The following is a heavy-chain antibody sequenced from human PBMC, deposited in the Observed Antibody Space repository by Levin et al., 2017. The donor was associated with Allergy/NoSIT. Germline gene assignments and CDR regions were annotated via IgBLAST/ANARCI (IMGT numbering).Heavy chain of an antibody. D-gene: IGHD4-17*01. CDR3: ARVWGGDYGDYTEGLPDL. V-gene: IGHV4-34*01. CDR1: GGSFSGYY. Sequence: PSETLSLTCAVYGGSFSGYYWSWIRQPPGKGLEWIGEINHSGSTNYNPSLKSRVTISVDTSKNQFSLKLSSVTAADTAVYYCARVWGGDYGDYTEGLPDLWGRGTLVTVSS. J-gene: IGHJ2*01. CDR2: INHSGST.